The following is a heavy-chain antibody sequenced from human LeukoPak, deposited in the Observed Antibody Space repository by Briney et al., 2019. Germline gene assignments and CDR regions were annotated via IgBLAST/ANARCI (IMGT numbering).Heavy chain of an antibody. Sequence: SETLSLTCTVSGGSISSYYWSWIRQPPGKGLEWIGYIYYSGSTNYNPSLKSRVTISVDTSKNQFSLKLSSVTAADTAVYYCASYHYYGSGSYYGAFDIWGQGTMVTVSS. J-gene: IGHJ3*02. CDR3: ASYHYYGSGSYYGAFDI. CDR2: IYYSGST. V-gene: IGHV4-59*01. CDR1: GGSISSYY. D-gene: IGHD3-10*01.